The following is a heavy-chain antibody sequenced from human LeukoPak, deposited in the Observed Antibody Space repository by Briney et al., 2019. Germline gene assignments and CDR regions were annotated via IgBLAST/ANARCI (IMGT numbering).Heavy chain of an antibody. D-gene: IGHD5-12*01. CDR1: GFTFSSYG. V-gene: IGHV3-33*01. CDR2: IWYDGSNK. Sequence: PGGSLRLSCAASGFTFSSYGMHWVRQAPGKGPEWVAVIWYDGSNKYYADSVKGRFTISRDNSKNTLYLQMNSLRAEDTAVYYCAREKFPSSGYDQVVGYWGQGTLVTVSS. J-gene: IGHJ4*02. CDR3: AREKFPSSGYDQVVGY.